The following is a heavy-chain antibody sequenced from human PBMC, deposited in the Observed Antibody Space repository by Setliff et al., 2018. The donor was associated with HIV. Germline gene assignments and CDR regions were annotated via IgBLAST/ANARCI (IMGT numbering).Heavy chain of an antibody. J-gene: IGHJ4*02. D-gene: IGHD2-15*01. CDR2: IIPVFGMT. V-gene: IGHV1-69*10. Sequence: SVKVSCKASGGTFSSSALSWVRQARGQGPEWLGGIIPVFGMTDYAQNFQGRLTITADTSPSTAYMELLSLRSEDTAIYYCATQTVAVGAPGYFDSWGQGTLVTVSS. CDR3: ATQTVAVGAPGYFDS. CDR1: GGTFSSSA.